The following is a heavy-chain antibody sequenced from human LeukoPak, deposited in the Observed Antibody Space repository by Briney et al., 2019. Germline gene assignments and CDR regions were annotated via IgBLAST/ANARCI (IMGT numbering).Heavy chain of an antibody. J-gene: IGHJ5*02. CDR3: ARARRCTSCYVNWFDP. CDR1: GYTFTGYY. CDR2: INPNSGGT. Sequence: ASVKVSCKASGYTFTGYYMHWVRQAPGQGLEWMGWINPNSGGTNYAQKFQGRVTMTRVTSISTAYMELSRLRSDDMAVYYCARARRCTSCYVNWFDPWGQGTLVTVSS. V-gene: IGHV1-2*02. D-gene: IGHD2-2*01.